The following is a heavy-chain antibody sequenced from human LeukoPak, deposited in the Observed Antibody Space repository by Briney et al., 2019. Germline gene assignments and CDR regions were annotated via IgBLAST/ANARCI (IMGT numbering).Heavy chain of an antibody. CDR1: GASVTDYY. J-gene: IGHJ5*02. V-gene: IGHV4-59*02. Sequence: SETLSLTCTVSGASVTDYYWSWIRQSPGKGLEWISYIHHSGNSDYNPSLRSRVTTSLDTSKNQFSLNLISVTAADTAVYYCTRGHWGLQSWSQGTLVTVSA. D-gene: IGHD7-27*01. CDR3: TRGHWGLQS. CDR2: IHHSGNS.